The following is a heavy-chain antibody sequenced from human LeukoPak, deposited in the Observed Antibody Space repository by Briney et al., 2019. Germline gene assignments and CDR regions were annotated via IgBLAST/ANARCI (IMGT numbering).Heavy chain of an antibody. V-gene: IGHV3-23*01. CDR3: AKTSGGNY. J-gene: IGHJ4*02. Sequence: PGGSLRLSCAASGFTFGSYAMSWVRRAPGKGLEWISAISEGGGSTYYADSVKGRFTISRDNFRNMLYLQMNSLRVEDTAVYYCAKTSGGNYWGQGTLVTVSS. CDR1: GFTFGSYA. CDR2: ISEGGGST. D-gene: IGHD2-2*01.